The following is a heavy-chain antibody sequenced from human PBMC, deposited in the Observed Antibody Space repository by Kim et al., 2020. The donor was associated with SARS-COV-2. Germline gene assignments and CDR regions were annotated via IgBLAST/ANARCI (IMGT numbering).Heavy chain of an antibody. D-gene: IGHD3-9*01. CDR3: TREAFLRYFDWLPGSDAFDI. CDR2: IRSKAYGGTT. V-gene: IGHV3-49*03. J-gene: IGHJ3*02. CDR1: GFTFGDYA. Sequence: GGSLRLSCTASGFTFGDYAMSWFRQAPGKGLEWVGFIRSKAYGGTTEYAASVKGRFTISRDDSKSIAYLQMNSLKTEDTAVYYCTREAFLRYFDWLPGSDAFDIWGQGTMVTVSS.